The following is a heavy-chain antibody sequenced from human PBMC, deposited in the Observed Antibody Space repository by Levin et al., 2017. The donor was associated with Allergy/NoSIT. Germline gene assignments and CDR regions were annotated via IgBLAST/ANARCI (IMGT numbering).Heavy chain of an antibody. CDR3: ARHDTGYSLGY. J-gene: IGHJ4*02. CDR2: IYYSGST. V-gene: IGHV4-59*08. CDR1: GGSISSYY. D-gene: IGHD2-15*01. Sequence: ESLKISCPVSGGSISSYYWSWIRQPPGKGLEWIGYIYYSGSTNYNPSLKSRVTISVDTSKNQFSLKLSSVTAADTAVYYCARHDTGYSLGYWGQGTLVTVSS.